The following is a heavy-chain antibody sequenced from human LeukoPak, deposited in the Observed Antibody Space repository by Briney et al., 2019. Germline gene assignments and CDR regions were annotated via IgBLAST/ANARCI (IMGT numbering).Heavy chain of an antibody. CDR3: AGDRNGDYENWFDP. CDR2: IYYSGST. CDR1: GGPLYRGDDY. V-gene: IGHV4-30-4*01. D-gene: IGHD4-17*01. J-gene: IGHJ5*02. Sequence: SQTLSLTCTVSGGPLYRGDDYWSWIRQPPGEGLGWIVYIYYSGSTYYNRSLKSRVTISVDTSKNQFSLKLSSVTAADTAVYYCAGDRNGDYENWFDPWGQGTLVTVSS.